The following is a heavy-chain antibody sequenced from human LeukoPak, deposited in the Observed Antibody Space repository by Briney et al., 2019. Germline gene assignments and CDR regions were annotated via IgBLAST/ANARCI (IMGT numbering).Heavy chain of an antibody. J-gene: IGHJ4*02. CDR3: ARGGRVGATPVSYPDY. Sequence: VKPSETLSLTCTVSGGSISSYYWSWIRQPPGKGLEWIGYIYYSGSTYYNPSLKSRVTISVDTSKNQFSLKLSSVTAADTAVYYCARGGRVGATPVSYPDYWGQGTLVTVSS. CDR1: GGSISSYY. CDR2: IYYSGST. V-gene: IGHV4-59*04. D-gene: IGHD1-26*01.